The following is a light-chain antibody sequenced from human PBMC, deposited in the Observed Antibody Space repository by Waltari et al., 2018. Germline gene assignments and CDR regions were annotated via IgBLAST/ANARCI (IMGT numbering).Light chain of an antibody. Sequence: QSALTQPASVSGSPGQSITISCTGTSSDVGGYNYVSWYQQYPGKAPKLMIYDVSKRPSGVSNRFSGSNSGNTASLTISGLQAEDEADYYCCSYAGSSTYVFGTGTKVTVL. CDR2: DVS. CDR3: CSYAGSSTYV. J-gene: IGLJ1*01. V-gene: IGLV2-23*02. CDR1: SSDVGGYNY.